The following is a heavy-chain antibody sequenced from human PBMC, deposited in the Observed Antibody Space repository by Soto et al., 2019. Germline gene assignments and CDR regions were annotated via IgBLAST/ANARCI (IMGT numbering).Heavy chain of an antibody. Sequence: GGSLRLSCAASGFTFSSYGMHWVRQAPGKGLEWVAVISYDGSNKYYADSVKGRFTISRDNSKNTLYLQMNSLRAEDTAVYYCAKTYGDYYYYGMDVWGQGTTVTVSS. D-gene: IGHD3-16*01. CDR2: ISYDGSNK. J-gene: IGHJ6*02. V-gene: IGHV3-30*18. CDR1: GFTFSSYG. CDR3: AKTYGDYYYYGMDV.